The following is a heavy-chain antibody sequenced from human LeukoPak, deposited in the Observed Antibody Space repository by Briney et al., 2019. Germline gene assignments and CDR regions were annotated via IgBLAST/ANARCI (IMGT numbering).Heavy chain of an antibody. CDR1: GGSISSYY. J-gene: IGHJ4*02. Sequence: SETLSLTCSLSGGSISSYYWSWIRQPPGKGLEWLGYIYYSGSTHYNPAHKSRVTISVGTSKNQFSLKLSSVTAADTAVYYCARHASNYDFWSGYYGRSYYFDYWGQGTLVTVSS. CDR3: ARHASNYDFWSGYYGRSYYFDY. D-gene: IGHD3-3*01. V-gene: IGHV4-59*08. CDR2: IYYSGST.